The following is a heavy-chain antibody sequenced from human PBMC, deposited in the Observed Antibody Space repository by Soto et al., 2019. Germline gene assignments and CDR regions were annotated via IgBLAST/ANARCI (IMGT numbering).Heavy chain of an antibody. CDR2: SYHSGNT. D-gene: IGHD2-2*01. Sequence: AESLSLTCAVSGYSISSGAWWSWVRQSPGKGLQWIGESYHSGNTRHNPSLKSRVTMSVDKSNNQFSLNLMSVTAADTATYYCARDSRTGCSSTDCYMSWGRGILVTAPQ. CDR3: ARDSRTGCSSTDCYMS. J-gene: IGHJ5*02. V-gene: IGHV4-4*02. CDR1: GYSISSGAW.